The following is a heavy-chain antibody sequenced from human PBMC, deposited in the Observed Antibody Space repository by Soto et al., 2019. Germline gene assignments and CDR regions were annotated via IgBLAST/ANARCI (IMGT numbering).Heavy chain of an antibody. J-gene: IGHJ6*02. Sequence: SETLSLTFAVYGGSFSGHSWHWTRQPPRKGLESIGEINHSGSTNYTPSLKRRVTISVATSKNQFSLRLSSVTAADTAVYYCARKSSLAVRGLFKYHHYGMDVWGQGTTVT. CDR2: INHSGST. V-gene: IGHV4-34*01. CDR1: GGSFSGHS. CDR3: ARKSSLAVRGLFKYHHYGMDV. D-gene: IGHD6-6*01.